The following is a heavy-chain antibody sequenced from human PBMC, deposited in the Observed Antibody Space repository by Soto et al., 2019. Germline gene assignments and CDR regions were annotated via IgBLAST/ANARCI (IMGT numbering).Heavy chain of an antibody. CDR2: ISAYNGNT. D-gene: IGHD3-10*01. Sequence: ASVKVSCKASGYTFTSYGISCVRQAPGQVLEWMGWISAYNGNTNYAQKLQGRVTMTTDTSTSTAYMELRSLRSDDTAVYYCARDRRLLWFGELLWGYYYYYYGMDVWGQGTTVTVSS. V-gene: IGHV1-18*04. CDR3: ARDRRLLWFGELLWGYYYYYYGMDV. CDR1: GYTFTSYG. J-gene: IGHJ6*02.